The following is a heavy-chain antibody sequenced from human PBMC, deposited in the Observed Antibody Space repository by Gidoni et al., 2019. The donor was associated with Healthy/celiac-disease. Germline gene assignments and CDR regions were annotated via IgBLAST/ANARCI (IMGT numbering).Heavy chain of an antibody. V-gene: IGHV3-43*01. CDR1: GFTFDDSH. Sequence: EVQLVESGGVVVQPGGSLRLSCAASGFTFDDSHMPWVRQAPGKGLEWVSLISWDGGSTYYADSVKGRFTISRDNSKNSLYLQMNSLRTEDTALYYCAKDLASVDTAMVHPTKYYYYGMDAWGQGTTVTVSS. J-gene: IGHJ6*02. D-gene: IGHD5-18*01. CDR2: ISWDGGST. CDR3: AKDLASVDTAMVHPTKYYYYGMDA.